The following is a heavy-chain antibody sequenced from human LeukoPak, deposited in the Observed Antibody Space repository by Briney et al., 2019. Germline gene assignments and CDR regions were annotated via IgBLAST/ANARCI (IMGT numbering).Heavy chain of an antibody. J-gene: IGHJ6*03. CDR2: IWYDASNK. Sequence: PGRSLRLSCAASGFTFSSYSMHWVRQAPGKGLEWVAVIWYDASNKNYADSVRGRFTISRDNSKNTLYLQMNSLTTEDTAVYFCARGVDGGDYSYYYMDVWGKGTTVTVSS. CDR3: ARGVDGGDYSYYYMDV. D-gene: IGHD5/OR15-5a*01. V-gene: IGHV3-33*01. CDR1: GFTFSSYS.